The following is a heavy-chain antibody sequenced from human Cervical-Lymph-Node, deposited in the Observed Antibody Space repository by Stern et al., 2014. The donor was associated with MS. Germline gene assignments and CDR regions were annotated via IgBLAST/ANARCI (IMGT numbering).Heavy chain of an antibody. J-gene: IGHJ4*02. D-gene: IGHD4-17*01. CDR3: ARDYGDYAFDY. CDR1: GYSFTAKW. V-gene: IGHV5-51*01. CDR2: ILPADSDT. Sequence: EDKLVESGAEVKKPGESLKISCKGSGYSFTAKWIAWVRQLPGKGLEWMGIILPADSDTRYSPSFQGQVTISADKSISTAYLQWSSLKASDTAMYYCARDYGDYAFDYWGQGTLVTVSS.